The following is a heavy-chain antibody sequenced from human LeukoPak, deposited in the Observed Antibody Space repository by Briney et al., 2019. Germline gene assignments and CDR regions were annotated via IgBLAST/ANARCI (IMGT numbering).Heavy chain of an antibody. V-gene: IGHV4-38-2*02. D-gene: IGHD3-10*01. CDR3: AREVESWFGDLLSYFDS. Sequence: NPSETLSLTCTVSGGSISSYSWGWIRQPPGKGLEWIGTIYHRGNTYYNPSLMSRVTISLDTSKNQFSLRLTSVTAADTALYYCAREVESWFGDLLSYFDSWGQGTQVTVSS. CDR2: IYHRGNT. J-gene: IGHJ4*02. CDR1: GGSISSYS.